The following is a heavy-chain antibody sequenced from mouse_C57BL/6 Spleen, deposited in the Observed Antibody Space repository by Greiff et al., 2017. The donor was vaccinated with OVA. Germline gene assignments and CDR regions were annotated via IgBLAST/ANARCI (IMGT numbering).Heavy chain of an antibody. CDR2: IYPGDGDT. D-gene: IGHD4-1*01. Sequence: VQLQQSGPELVKPGASVKISCKASGYAFSSSWMNWVKQRPGKGLEWIGRIYPGDGDTNYNGKFKGKATLTADKSSSTAYMQLSSLTSEDSAVDFCAKTGTEDYFDYWGQGTTLTVSS. CDR3: AKTGTEDYFDY. CDR1: GYAFSSSW. J-gene: IGHJ2*01. V-gene: IGHV1-82*01.